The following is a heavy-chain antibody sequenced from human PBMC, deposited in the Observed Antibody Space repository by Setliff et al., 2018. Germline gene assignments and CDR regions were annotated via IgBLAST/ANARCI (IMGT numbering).Heavy chain of an antibody. V-gene: IGHV4-38-2*01. D-gene: IGHD1-1*01. J-gene: IGHJ4*02. Sequence: LSLTCAVSGFSISSGYYWGWIRQPPGRGLEWIVNIHHSGKAYYNPSLKSRVTMSVDTSKNQFSLRLNSVTASDTAVYYCATTGTYRYFDYWGQGTLVTVSS. CDR1: GFSISSGYY. CDR2: IHHSGKA. CDR3: ATTGTYRYFDY.